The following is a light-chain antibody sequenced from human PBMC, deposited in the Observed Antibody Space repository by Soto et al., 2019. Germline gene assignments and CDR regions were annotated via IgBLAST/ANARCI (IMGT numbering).Light chain of an antibody. CDR3: QQYGISPFT. J-gene: IGKJ4*01. CDR2: GAS. CDR1: QFVSSTY. Sequence: EVVLTQSPGTLSLPPGARATLSCRASQFVSSTYLAWYQQRPGQAPRLLIYGASSRATGIPDRFSGGGSETDFTLTISRLESEDSAVYYCQQYGISPFTFGGGTK. V-gene: IGKV3-20*01.